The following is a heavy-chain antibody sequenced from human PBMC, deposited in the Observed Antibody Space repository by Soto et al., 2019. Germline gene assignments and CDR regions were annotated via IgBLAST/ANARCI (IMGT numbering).Heavy chain of an antibody. CDR2: ISSSGGST. CDR1: GFTFSSNA. Sequence: LRLSCAASGFTFSSNAMSWVRQAPGKGLEWVSGISSSGGSTYYADSVKGRFTISRDNSKNMLYLQMNNLRAEDTAVYYCAKAQGGSYFDYWGQGALVTVSS. CDR3: AKAQGGSYFDY. J-gene: IGHJ4*02. D-gene: IGHD2-15*01. V-gene: IGHV3-23*01.